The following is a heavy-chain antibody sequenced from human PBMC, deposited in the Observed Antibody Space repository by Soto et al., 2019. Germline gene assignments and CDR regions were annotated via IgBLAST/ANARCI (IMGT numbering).Heavy chain of an antibody. Sequence: SETLSLTCAVYGGSFSGYYWSWIRQPPGKGLEWIGEINHSGSTNYNPSLKSRVTISVDTSKNQFSLKLSSVTAADTAVYCCARALITKWERYFRHWGQGTLVTVSS. CDR3: ARALITKWERYFRH. D-gene: IGHD1-26*01. CDR1: GGSFSGYY. CDR2: INHSGST. V-gene: IGHV4-34*01. J-gene: IGHJ1*01.